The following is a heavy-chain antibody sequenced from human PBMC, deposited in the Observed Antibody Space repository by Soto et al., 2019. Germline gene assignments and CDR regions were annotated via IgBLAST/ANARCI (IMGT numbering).Heavy chain of an antibody. Sequence: GGSLRLSCAASEFDFSNYAMAWVRQAPGKGLEWVSHITASGATTYYADSVKGRFTISRDNSKNSLYQQMNSLRDEDTAVYYCARVGQWLVGGAFDIWGQGTMVTVSS. CDR1: EFDFSNYA. CDR3: ARVGQWLVGGAFDI. V-gene: IGHV3-23*01. J-gene: IGHJ3*02. D-gene: IGHD6-19*01. CDR2: ITASGATT.